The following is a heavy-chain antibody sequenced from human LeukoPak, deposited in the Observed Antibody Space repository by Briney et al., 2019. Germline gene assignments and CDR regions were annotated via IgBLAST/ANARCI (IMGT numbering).Heavy chain of an antibody. V-gene: IGHV4-39*01. Sequence: SETLSLTCNVSGDYITTTNYYWAWIRQPPGKGLEWIASVFYSGTTYYNPSLKSRVTISMDTSRKQISLRLTSVTATDTAIYYCARRSRLCRHETTSYHDSWGQGTLVTVSS. J-gene: IGHJ4*02. CDR2: VFYSGTT. CDR1: GDYITTTNYY. CDR3: ARRSRLCRHETTSYHDS. D-gene: IGHD3-16*02.